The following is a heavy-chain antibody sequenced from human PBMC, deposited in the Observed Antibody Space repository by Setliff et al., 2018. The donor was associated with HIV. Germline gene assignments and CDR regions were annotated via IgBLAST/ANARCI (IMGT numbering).Heavy chain of an antibody. Sequence: SETLSLTCSVSGGSISSGAYYWEWIRQPPGKGLERIGGVDYSGNTYYNPSLKSRVTISVDTSKNQFSLNLSSVTAADTAVYYCARHGAFYYYYYMDVWGKGTTVTVSS. V-gene: IGHV4-39*01. CDR1: GGSISSGAYY. CDR2: VDYSGNT. CDR3: ARHGAFYYYYYMDV. J-gene: IGHJ6*03.